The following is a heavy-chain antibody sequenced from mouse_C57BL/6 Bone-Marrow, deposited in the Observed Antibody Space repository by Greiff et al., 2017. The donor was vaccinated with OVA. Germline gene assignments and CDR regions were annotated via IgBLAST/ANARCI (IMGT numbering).Heavy chain of an antibody. CDR3: ARQLRHY. V-gene: IGHV1-19*01. J-gene: IGHJ2*01. Sequence: EVQLQQSGPVLVKPGASVKMSCKASGYTFTYYYMNWVKQSHGKSLEWIGVINPYNGGTSYNQKLKGKATLTVDKSSSTAYMELNSLTSEDSAVYYCARQLRHYWGQGTTLTVSS. CDR1: GYTFTYYY. CDR2: INPYNGGT. D-gene: IGHD3-2*02.